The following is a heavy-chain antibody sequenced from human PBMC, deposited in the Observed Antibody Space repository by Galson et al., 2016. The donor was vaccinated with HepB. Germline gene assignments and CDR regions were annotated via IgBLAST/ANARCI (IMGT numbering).Heavy chain of an antibody. J-gene: IGHJ4*02. CDR3: ARGTAVGAALDH. CDR1: GLSGREKV. CDR2: AKNKVYNYAT. V-gene: IGHV3-72*01. Sequence: SLRLSCATSGLSGREKVMDWVRQTPGKGLEWVGRAKNKVYNYATEYAASVKGRLTISRDESKNSLYLQMNSLKTEDTAVYYCARGTAVGAALDHWGQGTLVTVSS. D-gene: IGHD6-19*01.